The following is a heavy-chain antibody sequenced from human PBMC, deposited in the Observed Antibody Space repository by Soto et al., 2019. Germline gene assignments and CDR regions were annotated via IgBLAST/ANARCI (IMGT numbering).Heavy chain of an antibody. CDR3: AKGGSSGWFYFDF. CDR2: ISGNGGST. Sequence: GGSLRLSCAASGFTFSSYAMSWVRRAPGKGLEWVSAISGNGGSTYYADSVKGRFTISRDTSKNTLYLQMNSLRPEDSAIYYCAKGGSSGWFYFDFWGQGTQVTVSS. V-gene: IGHV3-23*01. CDR1: GFTFSSYA. D-gene: IGHD6-19*01. J-gene: IGHJ4*02.